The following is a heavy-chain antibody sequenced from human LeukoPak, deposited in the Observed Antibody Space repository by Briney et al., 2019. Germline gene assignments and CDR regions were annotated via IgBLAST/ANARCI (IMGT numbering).Heavy chain of an antibody. D-gene: IGHD1-14*01. CDR3: TKGAGPTLDWFGP. Sequence: GGALRLSCAASGFMFDAYGMAWVRQTPGKTLEWVSTISAGGGNTHYADSIKGRFTISRDNSRNILFLEMNSLRADDSAIYYCTKGAGPTLDWFGPWGQGTRVTVSS. CDR1: GFMFDAYG. V-gene: IGHV3-23*01. CDR2: ISAGGGNT. J-gene: IGHJ5*02.